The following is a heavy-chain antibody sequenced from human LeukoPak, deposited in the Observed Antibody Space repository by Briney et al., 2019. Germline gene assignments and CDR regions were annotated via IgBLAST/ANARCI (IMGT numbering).Heavy chain of an antibody. V-gene: IGHV1-69*13. CDR3: ARDPSPATRGYYYGSGSYYPNYMDV. Sequence: SVKVSCKASGYTFTNYAMNWVRQAPGQGLEWMGGIIPIFGTANYAQKFQGRVTITADESTSTAYMELSSLRSEDTAVYYCARDPSPATRGYYYGSGSYYPNYMDVWGKGTTVTISS. D-gene: IGHD3-10*01. J-gene: IGHJ6*03. CDR2: IIPIFGTA. CDR1: GYTFTNYA.